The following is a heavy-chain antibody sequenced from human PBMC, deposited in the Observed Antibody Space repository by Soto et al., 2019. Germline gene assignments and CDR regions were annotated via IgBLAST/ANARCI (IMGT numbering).Heavy chain of an antibody. CDR2: ISWNSGSI. J-gene: IGHJ3*01. Sequence: GGSLRLSCAASGFTFDDYAMHWVRQAPGKGLEWVSGISWNSGSIGYADSVKGRFTISRDNAKNSLYLQMNSLRAEDTALYYCAKDVAGLGGVMGGWGQGTMVTVSS. D-gene: IGHD3-16*01. CDR3: AKDVAGLGGVMGG. CDR1: GFTFDDYA. V-gene: IGHV3-9*01.